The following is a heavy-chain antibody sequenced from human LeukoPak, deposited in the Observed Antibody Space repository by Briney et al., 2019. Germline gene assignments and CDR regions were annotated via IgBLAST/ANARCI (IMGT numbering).Heavy chain of an antibody. CDR2: IYYGGST. J-gene: IGHJ3*02. Sequence: PSETLSLTCTVSGGSISSYYWSWIRQPPGKGLEWIGNIYYGGSTDYNPSLKSRVTISVDTSKNHFSLRLNSVTAADTAVYYCARPYSSGWRGAFDIWGQGTMVTVSS. V-gene: IGHV4-59*01. CDR1: GGSISSYY. CDR3: ARPYSSGWRGAFDI. D-gene: IGHD6-25*01.